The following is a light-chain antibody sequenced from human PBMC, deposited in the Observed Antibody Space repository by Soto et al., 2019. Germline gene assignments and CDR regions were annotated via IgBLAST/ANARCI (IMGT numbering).Light chain of an antibody. CDR2: GAS. Sequence: EIVMTQSPATVSVSPGERVNLSCRASQSVRSNLAWYQQKPGQAPRLLIYGASTRATGLPARFSGSGSGTDFTLTISSLQSEDFAVYYCQQYNTWPPITFGQGTRLEIK. J-gene: IGKJ5*01. CDR1: QSVRSN. V-gene: IGKV3-15*01. CDR3: QQYNTWPPIT.